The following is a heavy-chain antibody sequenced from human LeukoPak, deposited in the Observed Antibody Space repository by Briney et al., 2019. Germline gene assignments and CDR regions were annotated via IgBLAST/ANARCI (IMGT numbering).Heavy chain of an antibody. V-gene: IGHV1-3*01. CDR3: ARDGPRLEAFDI. J-gene: IGHJ3*02. CDR2: INAGNGNT. Sequence: ASVKVSCKASGYTFTSYAMHWVRQAPGQRLEWMGWINAGNGNTKYSQKFQDRVTINRDTSASTAYMELSSLRSEDTAVYYCARDGPRLEAFDIWGQGTMVTVSS. CDR1: GYTFTSYA.